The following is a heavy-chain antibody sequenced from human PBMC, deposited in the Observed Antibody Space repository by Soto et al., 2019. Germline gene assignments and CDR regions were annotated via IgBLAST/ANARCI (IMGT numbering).Heavy chain of an antibody. D-gene: IGHD3-22*01. Sequence: PGGSLRLSCAASGFTFDYYWMHWVRQAPGKGLEYVSSISTNGGSTDYADSVKGRFTISRDNSKNTVYLQMSSLRVEDTAVYYCVKGEYYYDSSGYYPFDYWGQGALVTVSS. CDR1: GFTFDYYW. J-gene: IGHJ4*02. V-gene: IGHV3-64D*06. CDR3: VKGEYYYDSSGYYPFDY. CDR2: ISTNGGST.